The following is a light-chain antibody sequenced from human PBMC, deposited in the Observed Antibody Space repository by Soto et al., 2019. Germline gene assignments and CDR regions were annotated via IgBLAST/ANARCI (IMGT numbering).Light chain of an antibody. CDR1: QTVSSNY. Sequence: EIVLTQSPGTLSLSPGERATLSCRASQTVSSNYLAWYQQKPGQAPRLLIYGASSRATGIPDRFSGRGSGTDFTLTISRLEPEDFAVYYCQQYGSSQSFGQGTKVEIK. CDR3: QQYGSSQS. J-gene: IGKJ1*01. V-gene: IGKV3-20*01. CDR2: GAS.